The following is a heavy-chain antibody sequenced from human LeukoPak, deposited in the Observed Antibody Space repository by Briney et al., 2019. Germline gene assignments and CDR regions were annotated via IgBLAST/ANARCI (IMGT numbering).Heavy chain of an antibody. D-gene: IGHD3-3*01. Sequence: SETLSLTCTVSGGSISSSSYYWGWIRQPPGKGLEWIGSIYYSGSTYYNPSLKSRVTISVDTSKNQFSLKLSSVTAADTAVYYCAREYYDFWSGYSAGYYYDVDVWGKGTTVTVSS. V-gene: IGHV4-39*07. J-gene: IGHJ6*03. CDR2: IYYSGST. CDR1: GGSISSSSYY. CDR3: AREYYDFWSGYSAGYYYDVDV.